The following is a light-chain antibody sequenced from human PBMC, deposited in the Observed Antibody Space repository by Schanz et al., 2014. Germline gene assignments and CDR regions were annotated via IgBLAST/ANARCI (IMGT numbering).Light chain of an antibody. CDR1: QTFLYSSNNKNF. J-gene: IGKJ2*01. CDR2: WAS. CDR3: QQYYDTPYT. V-gene: IGKV4-1*01. Sequence: DIVMTQSPDSLAVSLGERATINCKSSQTFLYSSNNKNFVAWYQQKPGQPPKLLIYWASTRESGVPDRFSGSGSGTDFTLTISSLQAEDVAVYYCQQYYDTPYTFGQGTKVEIK.